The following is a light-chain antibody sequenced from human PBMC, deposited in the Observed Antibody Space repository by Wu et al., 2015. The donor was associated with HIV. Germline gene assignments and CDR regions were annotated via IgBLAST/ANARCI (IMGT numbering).Light chain of an antibody. CDR1: EFWQL. CDR3: QQRTSWPL. J-gene: IGKJ2*01. V-gene: IGKV3-11*01. Sequence: PGEEHPLLQGQSEFWQLRCLVPQKPGQAPRLLIYDTSKRATGIPARFSGSGSGTDFTLTISSLEPEDFAVYYCQQRTSWPLFGQGTKLEIK. CDR2: DTS.